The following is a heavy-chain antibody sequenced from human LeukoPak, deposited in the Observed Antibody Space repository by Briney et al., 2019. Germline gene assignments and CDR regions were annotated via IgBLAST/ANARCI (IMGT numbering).Heavy chain of an antibody. CDR2: IYCDDSDA. V-gene: IGHV5-51*01. D-gene: IGHD3-22*01. J-gene: IGHJ4*02. CDR3: ARSPNYDSLFDN. CDR1: GYRFNIYW. Sequence: GESLKISCKGSGYRFNIYWIAWVRQMPGKGLEWMGIIYCDDSDARYSPSFQGQVTISVDKSISTAYLQWSSLEDSDTGMYYCARSPNYDSLFDNWGQGTLVTVSS.